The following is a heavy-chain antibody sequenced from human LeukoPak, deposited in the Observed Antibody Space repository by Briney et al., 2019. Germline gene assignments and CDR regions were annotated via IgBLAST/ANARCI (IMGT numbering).Heavy chain of an antibody. CDR3: ARRGPSGSYYYYFAMDV. V-gene: IGHV4-39*07. D-gene: IGHD6-25*01. J-gene: IGHJ6*02. CDR2: INHSGTT. CDR1: GGSISSGGYY. Sequence: SETLSLTCTVSGGSISSGGYYWSWIRQSPGKGLEWIGEINHSGTTNYNPSLKSRVTISVDTSKNQFSLNLSSVTAADTAVYYCARRGPSGSYYYYFAMDVWGQGTTVTVSS.